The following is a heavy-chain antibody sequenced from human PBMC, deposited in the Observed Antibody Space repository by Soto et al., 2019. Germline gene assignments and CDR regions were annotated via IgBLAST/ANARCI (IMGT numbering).Heavy chain of an antibody. Sequence: SETLSLTCTVSGGSISSSSYYWGWIRQPPGKGLEWIGSIYYSGSTYYNPSLKSRVTISVDTSKNQFSLKLSSVTAADTAVYYCAKDDDYYDSSGYRTRDFHYWGQGTLVTVSS. CDR1: GGSISSSSYY. D-gene: IGHD3-22*01. V-gene: IGHV4-39*02. CDR2: IYYSGST. J-gene: IGHJ4*02. CDR3: AKDDDYYDSSGYRTRDFHY.